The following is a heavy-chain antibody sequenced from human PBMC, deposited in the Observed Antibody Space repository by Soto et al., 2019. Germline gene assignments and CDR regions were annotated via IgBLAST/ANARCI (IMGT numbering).Heavy chain of an antibody. CDR2: IMHILGTA. D-gene: IGHD3-3*01. CDR1: GGTFITYA. CDR3: ARSSDFWSCYSY. J-gene: IGHJ4*02. Sequence: PGKVSCKAPGGTFITYAISWVRQATGKGLEWSGGIMHILGTASCAQKFKGRVTITADESTSTASMELSSVRSEDTAVYYCARSSDFWSCYSYWGQGTLVTVSS. V-gene: IGHV1-69*13.